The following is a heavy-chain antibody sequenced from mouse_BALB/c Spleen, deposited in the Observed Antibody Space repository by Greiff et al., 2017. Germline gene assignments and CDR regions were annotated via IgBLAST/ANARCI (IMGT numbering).Heavy chain of an antibody. Sequence: QVQLQQSGAELVKPGASVKLSCKASGYTFTSYWMHWVKQRPGQGLEWIGEINPSNGRTNYNEKFKSKATLTVDKSSSTAYMQLSSLTSEDSAVYYCARGGGYWYFDVWGAGTTVTVSS. CDR3: ARGGGYWYFDV. CDR2: INPSNGRT. V-gene: IGHV1S81*02. CDR1: GYTFTSYW. J-gene: IGHJ1*01.